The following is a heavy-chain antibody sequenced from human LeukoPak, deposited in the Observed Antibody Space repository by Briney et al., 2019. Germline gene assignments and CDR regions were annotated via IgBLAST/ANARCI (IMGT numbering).Heavy chain of an antibody. D-gene: IGHD4-11*01. Sequence: GGSLRLSCAASGFTFSSYAMSWVRQAPGKGLEWVSTINGGGVNTHYADSVGGRFTISRDNSKNTLFLQMNSLRGEDTAVYYCAKDLYSNYGPADYWGQGNLVTVSS. CDR3: AKDLYSNYGPADY. CDR1: GFTFSSYA. J-gene: IGHJ4*02. V-gene: IGHV3-23*01. CDR2: INGGGVNT.